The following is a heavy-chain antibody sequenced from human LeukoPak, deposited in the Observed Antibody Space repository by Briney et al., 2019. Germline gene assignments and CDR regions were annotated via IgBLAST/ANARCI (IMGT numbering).Heavy chain of an antibody. D-gene: IGHD3-3*01. J-gene: IGHJ4*02. CDR1: GFIFSNYG. Sequence: RGSLRLSCAASGFIFSNYGMNWVRQAPGKGLEWVAAISASGSATSYADSVRGRFTISRDNSKSTTYLQMNSLRAEDTAVFYCAKDLHLRDFSSGYFDYWGQGIPVTVSS. CDR3: AKDLHLRDFSSGYFDY. CDR2: ISASGSAT. V-gene: IGHV3-23*01.